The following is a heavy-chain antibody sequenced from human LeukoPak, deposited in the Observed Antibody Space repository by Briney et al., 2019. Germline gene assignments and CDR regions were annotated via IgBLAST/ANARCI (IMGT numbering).Heavy chain of an antibody. V-gene: IGHV1-18*01. CDR1: GYTFTRYG. CDR2: ISANDGNT. CDR3: ARESHVTREDY. Sequence: AXVKVSCKASGYTFTRYGISWGRQAPGQGLEWMGWISANDGNTDYPQTLQGRVTMTTDTSTSTAYMELRSLRSGDTAVYYCARESHVTREDYWGQGTLVTVSS. J-gene: IGHJ4*02. D-gene: IGHD3-10*01.